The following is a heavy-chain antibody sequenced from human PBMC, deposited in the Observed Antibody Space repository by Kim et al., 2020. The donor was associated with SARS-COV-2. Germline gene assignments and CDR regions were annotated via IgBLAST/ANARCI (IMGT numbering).Heavy chain of an antibody. Sequence: GGSLRLSCAASGFTFSSYAMHWVRQAPGKGLEWVAVISYDGSHKYYADSVKGRFTISRDNSKNTLYLQMNSLRAEDTAVYYCAREVARYQQLVHWGQGTLVTVSS. CDR3: AREVARYQQLVH. V-gene: IGHV3-30*04. CDR1: GFTFSSYA. J-gene: IGHJ4*02. CDR2: ISYDGSHK. D-gene: IGHD6-13*01.